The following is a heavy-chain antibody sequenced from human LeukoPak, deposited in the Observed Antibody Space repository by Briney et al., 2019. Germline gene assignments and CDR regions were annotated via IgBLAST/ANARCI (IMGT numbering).Heavy chain of an antibody. Sequence: PSETLSLTCAVSGYSISSGYYWGWIRQPPGKGLEWIGSIYHTGSTYYNPSLKSRVIISVDTSKNQFSLKMNSVTAADTAVYYCARLRRYSGSYYWYFDLWGRGTLVTVSS. J-gene: IGHJ2*01. CDR3: ARLRRYSGSYYWYFDL. CDR1: GYSISSGYY. CDR2: IYHTGST. V-gene: IGHV4-38-2*01. D-gene: IGHD1-26*01.